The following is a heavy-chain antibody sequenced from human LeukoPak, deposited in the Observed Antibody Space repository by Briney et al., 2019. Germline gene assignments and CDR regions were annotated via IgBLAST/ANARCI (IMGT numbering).Heavy chain of an antibody. Sequence: ASVKVSSKVSGYTLTELSMHWVRQAPGKGLEWMGGFDPEDGETIYAQKFQGRVTMTEDTSTDTAYMELSSLRSEDTAVYYCATDFYVDTYWYFDLWGRGTLVTVSS. CDR3: ATDFYVDTYWYFDL. D-gene: IGHD4-17*01. CDR1: GYTLTELS. J-gene: IGHJ2*01. CDR2: FDPEDGET. V-gene: IGHV1-24*01.